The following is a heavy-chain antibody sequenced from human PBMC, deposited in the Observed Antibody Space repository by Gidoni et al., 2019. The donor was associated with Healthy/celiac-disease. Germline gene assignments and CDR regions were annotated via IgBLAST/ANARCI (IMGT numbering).Heavy chain of an antibody. Sequence: QLQLQESGPGLVKPSETLSLTCTVSGGSISSSSYYWGWIRQPPGKGLEWIGSNYYSGSTYYNPSLKSRVTISVDTSKNQFSLKRSSVTAADTAVYYCARRRGDSQYYYDSSGYQPGWFDPWGQGTLVTVSS. CDR2: NYYSGST. CDR3: ARRRGDSQYYYDSSGYQPGWFDP. D-gene: IGHD3-22*01. J-gene: IGHJ5*02. CDR1: GGSISSSSYY. V-gene: IGHV4-39*01.